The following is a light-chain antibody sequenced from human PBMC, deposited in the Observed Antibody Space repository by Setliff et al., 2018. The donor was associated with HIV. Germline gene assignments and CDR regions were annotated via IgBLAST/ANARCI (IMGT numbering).Light chain of an antibody. CDR1: GSDVGGYNY. CDR2: DVS. CDR3: SSYTRSSTRV. J-gene: IGLJ1*01. V-gene: IGLV2-14*03. Sequence: QSVLTQPASVSGSPGQSITISCTGTGSDVGGYNYVSWYQQHPGKGPKLMIYDVSNRPSGVSNRFSGSKSGNTASLTISGLQAEDEADYYCSSYTRSSTRVFGTGTKVTVL.